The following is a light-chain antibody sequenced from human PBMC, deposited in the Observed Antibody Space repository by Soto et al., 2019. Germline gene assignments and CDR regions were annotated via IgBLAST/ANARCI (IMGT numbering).Light chain of an antibody. Sequence: QSALTQPASVSGSPGQSITISCTGTSSDVGSYNLVSWYQHLPGKAPKLMLFEVTKRPSGVSTRFSGSKSGNTASLTISGLQAEDEADYYCSSYAGSSIFVVFGGGTKVTVL. V-gene: IGLV2-23*02. CDR1: SSDVGSYNL. CDR2: EVT. J-gene: IGLJ2*01. CDR3: SSYAGSSIFVV.